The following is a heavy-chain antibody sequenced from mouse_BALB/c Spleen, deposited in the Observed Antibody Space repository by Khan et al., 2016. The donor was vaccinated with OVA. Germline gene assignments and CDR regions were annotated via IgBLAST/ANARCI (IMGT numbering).Heavy chain of an antibody. D-gene: IGHD2-14*01. CDR3: ARGYYMYGSWCAY. J-gene: IGHJ3*01. CDR2: INTNTGEP. V-gene: IGHV9-3*02. Sequence: QIQLVQSGPELKKPGETVKISCKASGYIFTNYGMNWVKQAPGKGLKWMGWINTNTGEPTFAEEFKERFAFSLETSANTAYLQINSLKNEDTATYFCARGYYMYGSWCAYWGQGTLVTVSA. CDR1: GYIFTNYG.